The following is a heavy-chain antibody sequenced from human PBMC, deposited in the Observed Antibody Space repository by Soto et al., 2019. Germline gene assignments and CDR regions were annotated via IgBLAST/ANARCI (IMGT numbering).Heavy chain of an antibody. V-gene: IGHV1-3*01. D-gene: IGHD6-6*01. CDR2: INAGNGNT. CDR3: ARAKRVPYSSSSLRVPDFDY. CDR1: GYTFTSYA. Sequence: ASVKVSCKASGYTFTSYAMHWVRQAPGQRLEWMGWINAGNGNTKYSQKFQGRVTITRDTSASTAYMELSSLRSEDTAVYYCARAKRVPYSSSSLRVPDFDYWGQGTLVTVSS. J-gene: IGHJ4*02.